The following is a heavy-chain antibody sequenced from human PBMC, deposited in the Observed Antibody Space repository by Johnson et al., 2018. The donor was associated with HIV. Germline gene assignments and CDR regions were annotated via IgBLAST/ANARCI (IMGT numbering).Heavy chain of an antibody. D-gene: IGHD3-16*01. Sequence: VQLVESGGGLVQPGGSLRLSCAASGFTFSSYAMSWVHQAPGKGLEWVSGVTGTGGDTYYAESVKGRFTISRDNSKNTLYLQMNKLRAEDTAVYFCASQVRGLRLGVDAFDIWGQGTMVTVSS. V-gene: IGHV3-23*04. J-gene: IGHJ3*02. CDR3: ASQVRGLRLGVDAFDI. CDR1: GFTFSSYA. CDR2: VTGTGGDT.